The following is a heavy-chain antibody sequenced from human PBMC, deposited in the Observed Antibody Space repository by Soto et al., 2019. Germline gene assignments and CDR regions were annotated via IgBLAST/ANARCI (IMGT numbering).Heavy chain of an antibody. CDR1: GGSISRDTC. CDR2: IYPSGNT. D-gene: IGHD2-15*01. V-gene: IGHV4-4*02. J-gene: IGHJ4*02. CDR3: ARTYCSGGSCYSAFDY. Sequence: QVQRKGPGPGLVKPSGTFSLTCAVPGGSISRDTCWSWARRPQGKGREWIGEIYPSGNTNYNPSLRSRVTISVDRSKNQFSLKLSSVTAADTAVYYCARTYCSGGSCYSAFDYWGQGTLVTVSS.